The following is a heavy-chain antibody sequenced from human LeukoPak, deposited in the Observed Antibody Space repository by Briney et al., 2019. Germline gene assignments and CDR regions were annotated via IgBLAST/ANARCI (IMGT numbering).Heavy chain of an antibody. V-gene: IGHV4-59*12. CDR3: ARGPYCSSTSCQYYFDY. CDR2: IYYSGST. Sequence: SETLSLTCTVSGGSISSYYWSWIRQPPGKGLEWIGYIYYSGSTNYNPSLKSRVTISVDTSKNQFSLKLSSVTAADTAVYYCARGPYCSSTSCQYYFDYWGQGTLVTVSS. D-gene: IGHD2-2*01. CDR1: GGSISSYY. J-gene: IGHJ4*02.